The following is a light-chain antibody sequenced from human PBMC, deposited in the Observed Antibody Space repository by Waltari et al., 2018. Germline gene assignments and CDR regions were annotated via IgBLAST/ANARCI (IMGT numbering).Light chain of an antibody. J-gene: IGLJ3*02. CDR3: GTWDRSLNIVM. CDR2: QDY. Sequence: QSVLTQPPSVSAAPGQRVTISCSGSSSDFANGYVSWFQQPPGTAPKLLIYQDYKRPSEIPDRFSGSKSGTSATLGITGLQTGDEADYYCGTWDRSLNIVMFGGGTKLTVL. CDR1: SSDFANGY. V-gene: IGLV1-51*01.